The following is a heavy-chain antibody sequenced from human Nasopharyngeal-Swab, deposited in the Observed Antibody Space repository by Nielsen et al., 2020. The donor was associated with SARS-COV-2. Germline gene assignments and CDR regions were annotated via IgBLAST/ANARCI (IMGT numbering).Heavy chain of an antibody. Sequence: GGSLRLSCAASGFTFSSYWMHWVRQAPGKGLVWVSRINSDGSSTSYADSVKGRFTISRDNAKNTLYLQMNSLRAEDTAVYYCAKDLRDCSSTSCAHDAFDIWGQGTMVTVSS. CDR2: INSDGSST. CDR3: AKDLRDCSSTSCAHDAFDI. D-gene: IGHD2-2*01. J-gene: IGHJ3*02. V-gene: IGHV3-74*01. CDR1: GFTFSSYW.